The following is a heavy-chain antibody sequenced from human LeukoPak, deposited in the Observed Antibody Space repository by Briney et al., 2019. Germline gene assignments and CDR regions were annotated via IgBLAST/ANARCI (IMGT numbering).Heavy chain of an antibody. D-gene: IGHD3-3*01. CDR2: IKQDGSEK. CDR3: AVDDFWSGYSPY. CDR1: GFTFSSYS. J-gene: IGHJ4*02. V-gene: IGHV3-7*03. Sequence: GGSLRLSCAASGFTFSSYSMSWVRQAPGKGLEWVANIKQDGSEKYYVDSVKGRFTISRDNAKNSLYLQMNSLRAEDTAVYYCAVDDFWSGYSPYWGQGTLVTVSS.